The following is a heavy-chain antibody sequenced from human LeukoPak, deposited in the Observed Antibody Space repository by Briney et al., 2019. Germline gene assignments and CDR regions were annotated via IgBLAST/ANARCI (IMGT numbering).Heavy chain of an antibody. V-gene: IGHV3-23*01. J-gene: IGHJ4*02. CDR1: GFTFSSHA. Sequence: GVSLRLSCAASGFTFSSHAMSWVRQAPGKGLEWVSAISGSGGSTYYADSVKGRFTISRDKSKNTLYLQMNSLRAEDTAVYYCAKGLAVAGHFDYWGQGTLVTVSS. D-gene: IGHD6-19*01. CDR3: AKGLAVAGHFDY. CDR2: ISGSGGST.